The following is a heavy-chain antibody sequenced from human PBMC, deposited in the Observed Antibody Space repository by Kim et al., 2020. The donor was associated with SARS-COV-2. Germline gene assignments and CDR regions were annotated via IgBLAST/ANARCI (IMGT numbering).Heavy chain of an antibody. CDR3: ARHLRGATIYFDY. Sequence: SETLSLTCTVSGGSISSSNHYWAWVRQPPGKGLEWIGSMSFDGTTYYNLSLKSRVTMSVDTSNNHFSLRLSSVTAADTAVYYCARHLRGATIYFDYWGQGTLVTVSS. CDR1: GGSISSSNHY. D-gene: IGHD5-12*01. J-gene: IGHJ4*02. V-gene: IGHV4-39*01. CDR2: MSFDGTT.